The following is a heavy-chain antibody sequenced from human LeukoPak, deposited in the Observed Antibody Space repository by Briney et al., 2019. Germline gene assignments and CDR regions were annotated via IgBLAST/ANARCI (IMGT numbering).Heavy chain of an antibody. CDR3: EPPLQFLES. CDR2: INSNGGST. CDR1: GFIFSSYT. Sequence: GGSLRLSCAASGFIFSSYTMTWVRQAPGKGLEWVSTINSNGGSTYYASSVKGRFTISRDNSRNTLYLRMSSLRAEDTAVYYCEPPLQFLESWGQGTMVIVSS. V-gene: IGHV3-23*01. J-gene: IGHJ5*02. D-gene: IGHD3-3*01.